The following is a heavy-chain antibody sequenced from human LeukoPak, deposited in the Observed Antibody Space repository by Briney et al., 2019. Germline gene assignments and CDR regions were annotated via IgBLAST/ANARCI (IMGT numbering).Heavy chain of an antibody. Sequence: PGGSLRLSCAASGFTFSSYWMSWVRQAPGKGLEWVANIKQDGSEKYYVDSVKGRFTISRDNAKNSLYLQMNSLRAEDTAVYYCARESYLDDYVWGSYRYEVDYWGQGTLVTVS. V-gene: IGHV3-7*01. D-gene: IGHD3-16*02. CDR1: GFTFSSYW. CDR3: ARESYLDDYVWGSYRYEVDY. J-gene: IGHJ4*02. CDR2: IKQDGSEK.